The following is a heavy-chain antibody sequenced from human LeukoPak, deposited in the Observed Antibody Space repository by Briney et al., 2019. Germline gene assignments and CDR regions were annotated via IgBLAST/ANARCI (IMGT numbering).Heavy chain of an antibody. J-gene: IGHJ4*02. CDR2: IKQDGSEK. V-gene: IGHV3-7*01. D-gene: IGHD2-2*03. CDR1: GFTFSSYW. Sequence: GGSLRLSCAASGFTFSSYWMSWVRQAPGKGLEWVANIKQDGSEKYYVDSVKGRFTISRDNAKNSLYLQMNSLRAEDTAVYYCAREMDIVVVPAAKLNDYWGQGTLVTVSS. CDR3: AREMDIVVVPAAKLNDY.